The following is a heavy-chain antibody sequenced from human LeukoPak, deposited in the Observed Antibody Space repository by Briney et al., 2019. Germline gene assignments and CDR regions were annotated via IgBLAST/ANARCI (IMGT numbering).Heavy chain of an antibody. V-gene: IGHV1-69*05. CDR3: ARDGYCSGGSCYTDAFDI. CDR2: IIPIFGTA. J-gene: IGHJ3*02. Sequence: ASVKVSCKASGGTFSSYAIIWVRQAPGQGLEWMGGIIPIFGTANYAQKFQGRVTITTDESTSTAYMELSSLRSEDTAVYYCARDGYCSGGSCYTDAFDIWGQGTMVTVSS. CDR1: GGTFSSYA. D-gene: IGHD2-15*01.